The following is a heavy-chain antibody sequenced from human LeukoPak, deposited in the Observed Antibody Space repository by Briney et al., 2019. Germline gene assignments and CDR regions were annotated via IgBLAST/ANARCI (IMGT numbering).Heavy chain of an antibody. CDR1: DYSISSGYY. Sequence: SETLSLTCTVSDYSISSGYYWGWIRQPPGKGLEWIGSIYHSGNSYYNPSLKSRVTISVDTSKNQFSLKLSSVTAADTAVYYCARDGTYYYAFDIWGQGTMVTVSS. CDR3: ARDGTYYYAFDI. D-gene: IGHD3-10*01. V-gene: IGHV4-38-2*02. CDR2: IYHSGNS. J-gene: IGHJ3*02.